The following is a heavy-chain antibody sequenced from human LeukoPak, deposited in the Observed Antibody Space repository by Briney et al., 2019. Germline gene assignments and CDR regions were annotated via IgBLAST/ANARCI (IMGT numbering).Heavy chain of an antibody. J-gene: IGHJ6*03. CDR1: GFTFSSYS. D-gene: IGHD4-17*01. V-gene: IGHV3-21*01. Sequence: GGSLRLSCAASGFTFSSYSMNWVRQAPGKGLEWVSSISSSSSYIYYADSVKGRFTISRDNAKNSLYLQMNSLRAEDTAVYYCARDRLTTVTTSYYYYMDVWGKGTTVTVSS. CDR3: ARDRLTTVTTSYYYYMDV. CDR2: ISSSSSYI.